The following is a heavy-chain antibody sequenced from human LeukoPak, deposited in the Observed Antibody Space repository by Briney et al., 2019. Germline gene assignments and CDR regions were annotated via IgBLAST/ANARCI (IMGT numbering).Heavy chain of an antibody. D-gene: IGHD3-22*01. V-gene: IGHV3-30*03. CDR2: ISYDGSNK. Sequence: PGRSLRLSCAASGFTFSSYGMHWVRQAPGKGLEWVAVISYDGSNKYYADSVKGRFTISRDNSKNTLYLQMNSLRAEDTAVYYGARDREDDSSGYYYDYWGQGTLVTVSS. CDR1: GFTFSSYG. CDR3: ARDREDDSSGYYYDY. J-gene: IGHJ4*02.